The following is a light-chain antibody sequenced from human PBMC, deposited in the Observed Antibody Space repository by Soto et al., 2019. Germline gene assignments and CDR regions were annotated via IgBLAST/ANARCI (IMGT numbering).Light chain of an antibody. CDR2: GAS. CDR1: QSVRSY. V-gene: IGKV3-15*01. Sequence: EVVMTQSPATLSVSPGERATLSCGASQSVRSYLAWYQQKPGQAPRLLIHGASTRAPGIPARFSGSGSGTDFTLTISSLQSEDFAVYYCHQYDQWPQTFGQGTKV. J-gene: IGKJ1*01. CDR3: HQYDQWPQT.